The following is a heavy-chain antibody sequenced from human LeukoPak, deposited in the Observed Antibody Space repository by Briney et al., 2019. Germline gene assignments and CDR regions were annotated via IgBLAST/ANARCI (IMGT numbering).Heavy chain of an antibody. CDR2: ISGSGGST. CDR3: AKDGYSSGPGYFDY. CDR1: GFTFSSYS. Sequence: GGSLRLSCAASGFTFSSYSMNWVRQAPGKGLEWVSGISGSGGSTYYADSVKGRITISRDNSKNTLYLQMNSLRAEDTAVYYCAKDGYSSGPGYFDYWGQGTLVTVSS. V-gene: IGHV3-23*01. D-gene: IGHD6-19*01. J-gene: IGHJ4*02.